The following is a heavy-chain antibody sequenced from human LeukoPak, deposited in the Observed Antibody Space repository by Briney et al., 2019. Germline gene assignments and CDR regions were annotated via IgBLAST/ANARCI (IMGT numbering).Heavy chain of an antibody. CDR2: IYYSGST. V-gene: IGHV4-39*07. J-gene: IGHJ4*02. Sequence: PSETLSLTCTVSGGFITSSNSHWGWIRQPPGKGLEWVGTIYYSGSTYYKSSLKSRVTISVDTSKNQFSLKLSSVTAADTAVYYCARTRSWYDPNYFDYWGQGTLVTVSS. CDR1: GGFITSSNSH. D-gene: IGHD6-13*01. CDR3: ARTRSWYDPNYFDY.